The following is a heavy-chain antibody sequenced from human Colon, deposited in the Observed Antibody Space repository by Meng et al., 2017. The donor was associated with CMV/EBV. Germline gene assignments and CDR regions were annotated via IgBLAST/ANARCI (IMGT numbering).Heavy chain of an antibody. Sequence: GGSLRLSCAASGFTFDDHAMHWVRHAPGKGLEWVAGITWNSGSTDYADSVKGRFTISRDNAKNSLFLQMNSLRLEDTALYYCAKGHYSSNWHPLDYWGQGTLVTVSS. CDR3: AKGHYSSNWHPLDY. CDR1: GFTFDDHA. CDR2: ITWNSGST. J-gene: IGHJ4*02. V-gene: IGHV3-9*01. D-gene: IGHD6-13*01.